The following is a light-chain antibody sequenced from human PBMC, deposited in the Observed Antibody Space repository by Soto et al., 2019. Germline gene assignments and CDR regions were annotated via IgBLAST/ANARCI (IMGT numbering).Light chain of an antibody. Sequence: EILLTQSPANLYLSPGEGATLSCRASQSVSSYLAWYQQKPGQAPRLLIYGASNRATGIPDRLSGSGSGTDFTITIRRLEPEDFAVYYCQQYGSSGTFGQGTQVEIK. CDR3: QQYGSSGT. CDR2: GAS. CDR1: QSVSSY. J-gene: IGKJ1*01. V-gene: IGKV3-20*01.